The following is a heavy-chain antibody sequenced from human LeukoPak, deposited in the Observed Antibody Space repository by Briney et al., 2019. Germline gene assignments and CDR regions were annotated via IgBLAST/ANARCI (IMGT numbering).Heavy chain of an antibody. Sequence: AASVKVSCKASGYTFTGYYMHWVRQAPGQGLEWMGWINPNSGGTNYAQKFQGRVTMTRDTSISTAYMELSRLRSDDTAVYYCARDARLITMVRGVIIHWGQGTLVTVSS. CDR3: ARDARLITMVRGVIIH. CDR2: INPNSGGT. CDR1: GYTFTGYY. J-gene: IGHJ4*02. D-gene: IGHD3-10*01. V-gene: IGHV1-2*02.